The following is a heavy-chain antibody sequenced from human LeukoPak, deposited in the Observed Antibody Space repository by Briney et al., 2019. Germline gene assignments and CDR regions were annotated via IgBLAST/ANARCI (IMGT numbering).Heavy chain of an antibody. D-gene: IGHD3-10*01. Sequence: RSLRPSCAASGFTFSSYGMHWVRQAPGKGLEWVAVISYDGSNKYYADSVKGRFTISRDNSKNTLYLQMNSLRAEDTAVYYCAKDLYYGSAYYYGMDVWGQGTTVTVSS. V-gene: IGHV3-30*18. J-gene: IGHJ6*02. CDR1: GFTFSSYG. CDR3: AKDLYYGSAYYYGMDV. CDR2: ISYDGSNK.